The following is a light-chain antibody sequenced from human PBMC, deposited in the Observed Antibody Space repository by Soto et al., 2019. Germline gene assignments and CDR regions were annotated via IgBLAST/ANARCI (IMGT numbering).Light chain of an antibody. CDR3: QQYDASPLT. Sequence: EIVLVQSPGTLSLSAGERATLSCRASQTLSTNPLAWYQQRLGQTPRLLIYAASTRDTDIPDRFNGSGSGTDFALTISRLEPEDFALYYCQQYDASPLTFGPGTKVDIK. J-gene: IGKJ3*01. V-gene: IGKV3-20*01. CDR1: QTLSTNP. CDR2: AAS.